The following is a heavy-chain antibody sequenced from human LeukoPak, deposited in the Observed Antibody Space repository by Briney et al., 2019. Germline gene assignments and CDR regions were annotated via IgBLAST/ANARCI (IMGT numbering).Heavy chain of an antibody. CDR2: IYYSGST. CDR1: GGSISSGGHY. V-gene: IGHV4-31*03. Sequence: SQTLSLTCTVSGGSISSGGHYWSWIRQHPGKGLEWIGYIYYSGSTYYNPSLKSRVTISVDTSKNQFSLKLSSVTAADTAVYYCARESEVYGMDVWGQGTTVTVSS. J-gene: IGHJ6*02. CDR3: ARESEVYGMDV.